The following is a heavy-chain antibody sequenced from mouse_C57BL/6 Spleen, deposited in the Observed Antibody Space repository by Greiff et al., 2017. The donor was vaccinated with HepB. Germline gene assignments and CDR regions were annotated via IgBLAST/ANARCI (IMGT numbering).Heavy chain of an antibody. CDR3: FLLTGTGAY. J-gene: IGHJ3*01. Sequence: EVKLMESGGGLVQPGGSMKLSCVASGFTFSNYWMNWVRQSPEKGLEWVAQIRLKSDNYATHYAESVKGRFTISRDDSKSSVYLQMNNLRAEDTGIYYCFLLTGTGAYWGQGTLVTVSA. V-gene: IGHV6-3*01. D-gene: IGHD4-1*01. CDR2: IRLKSDNYAT. CDR1: GFTFSNYW.